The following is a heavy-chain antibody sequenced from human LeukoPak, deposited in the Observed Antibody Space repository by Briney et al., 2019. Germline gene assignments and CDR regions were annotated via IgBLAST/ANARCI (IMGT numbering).Heavy chain of an antibody. D-gene: IGHD2-15*01. V-gene: IGHV4-38-2*02. CDR2: IYHSGST. CDR1: GYSISSGYY. CDR3: ARVTYLEGGGSPKTARFDP. J-gene: IGHJ5*02. Sequence: SETLSLTCTVSGYSISSGYYWGWIRQPPGKGLEWIGSIYHSGSTYYNPSLKSRVTISVDTSKNQFSLKLSSVTAADTAVYYCARVTYLEGGGSPKTARFDPWGQGTLVTVSS.